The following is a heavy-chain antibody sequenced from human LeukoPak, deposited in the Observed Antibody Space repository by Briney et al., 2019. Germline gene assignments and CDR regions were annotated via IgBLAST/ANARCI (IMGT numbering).Heavy chain of an antibody. Sequence: SVKVSCKASGGTFSSYAISWVRQAPGQGLEWMGGMIPIFGTANYAQKFQGRVTITADESTSTAYMEPSSLRSEATAVYYCASNPNYYDILTGSTPKYYFDYWGQGTLVTASS. D-gene: IGHD3-9*01. J-gene: IGHJ4*02. V-gene: IGHV1-69*01. CDR3: ASNPNYYDILTGSTPKYYFDY. CDR1: GGTFSSYA. CDR2: MIPIFGTA.